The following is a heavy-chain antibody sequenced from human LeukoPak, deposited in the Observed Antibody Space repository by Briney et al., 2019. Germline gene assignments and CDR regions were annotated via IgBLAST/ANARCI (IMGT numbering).Heavy chain of an antibody. J-gene: IGHJ4*02. Sequence: ASVKVSCRASGYTFTSYGITWVRQAPGQGPEWMGWISAYNGNTNFAQKFQGRVTLTTDTSTSTAYMELRSLRSDDTAVYYCATDAIAKYSSSWSTPFDYWGQGTLVTVST. CDR2: ISAYNGNT. CDR1: GYTFTSYG. V-gene: IGHV1-18*01. D-gene: IGHD6-13*01. CDR3: ATDAIAKYSSSWSTPFDY.